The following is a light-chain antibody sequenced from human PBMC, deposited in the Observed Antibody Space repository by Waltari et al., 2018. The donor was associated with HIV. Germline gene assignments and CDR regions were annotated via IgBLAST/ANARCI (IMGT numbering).Light chain of an antibody. CDR1: TLPKQY. CDR3: YSTETNGHPL. CDR2: EDN. V-gene: IGLV3-10*01. Sequence: SYELTQPPSVSVSPGQTARITCSGETLPKQYSYWYQQKAGQAPVLLIYEDNKRPSGIPERFSGSSSGTMATLTFSGAQVEDEADYYCYSTETNGHPLFGGGTKLTVL. J-gene: IGLJ2*01.